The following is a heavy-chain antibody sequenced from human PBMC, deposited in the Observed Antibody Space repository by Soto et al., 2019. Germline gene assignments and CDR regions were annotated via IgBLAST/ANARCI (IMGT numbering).Heavy chain of an antibody. V-gene: IGHV3-11*01. CDR1: GLTFSDFY. J-gene: IGHJ6*02. CDR2: IDPSGTTI. CDR3: VRGHHGLEI. Sequence: QVQLVESGGGLVKPGGSLRLSCEASGLTFSDFYMSWVRQAPGKGLDWVSYIDPSGTTIVYADSVKGRITVSRDNAKNSLYPQMDSLRGEDTAVYYCVRGHHGLEIWGRGTTVTVSS.